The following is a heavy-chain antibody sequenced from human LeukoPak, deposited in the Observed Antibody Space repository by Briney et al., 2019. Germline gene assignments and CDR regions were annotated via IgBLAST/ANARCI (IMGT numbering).Heavy chain of an antibody. J-gene: IGHJ4*02. CDR2: ISGGGGGT. CDR1: GFTFSSYA. CDR3: AKDSIYDSSGSIDY. V-gene: IGHV3-23*01. Sequence: AGGSLRLSCAASGFTFSSYAMSWVRQAPGKGLEWVSAISGGGGGTYYADSVKGRLTISRDNSKSTLYLQMNSLRAEDTAVYYCAKDSIYDSSGSIDYWGQGTLVTVSS. D-gene: IGHD3-22*01.